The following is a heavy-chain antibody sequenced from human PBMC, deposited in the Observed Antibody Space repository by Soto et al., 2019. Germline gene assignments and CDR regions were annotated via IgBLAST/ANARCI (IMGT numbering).Heavy chain of an antibody. J-gene: IGHJ6*02. Sequence: GGSLRLSCAASGLTVSNAYMAWVRQAPGMGLKWVSVIYDNGTTYYADSVKGRFTISRDTSTNTLSLQMDSLRAEDTAVYYCVRPLPSGRNYGLDVWGQGTTVTVSS. D-gene: IGHD3-10*01. CDR2: IYDNGTT. V-gene: IGHV3-53*01. CDR3: VRPLPSGRNYGLDV. CDR1: GLTVSNAY.